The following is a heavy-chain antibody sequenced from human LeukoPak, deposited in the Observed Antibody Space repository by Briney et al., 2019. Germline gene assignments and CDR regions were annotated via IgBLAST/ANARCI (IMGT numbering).Heavy chain of an antibody. D-gene: IGHD6-19*01. V-gene: IGHV4-59*01. J-gene: IGHJ1*01. CDR2: IYYSGST. CDR1: GGSISNNY. CDR3: ARGISDFQH. Sequence: LSETLSLTCTVSGGSISNNYWSWIRQPPGKGLEWIGYIYYSGSTNYNPSLKSRVTISVDTSKNQFSLKLSFVTTADTAVYYCARGISDFQHWGQGTLVTVSS.